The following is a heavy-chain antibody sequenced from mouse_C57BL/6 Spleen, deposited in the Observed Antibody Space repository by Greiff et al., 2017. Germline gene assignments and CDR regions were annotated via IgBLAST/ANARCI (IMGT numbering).Heavy chain of an antibody. CDR1: GYTFTSYW. CDR3: ARAEEYSFAY. V-gene: IGHV1-64*01. CDR2: IHPTNGNT. D-gene: IGHD5-1*01. J-gene: IGHJ3*01. Sequence: QVQLQQPGAELVKPGASVKLSCKASGYTFTSYWMHWVKQRPGQGLEWIGMIHPTNGNTNYNEKFKSKATLTVDKSSSTAYMQLSSLTSEDSAVYYCARAEEYSFAYWGQGTLVTVSA.